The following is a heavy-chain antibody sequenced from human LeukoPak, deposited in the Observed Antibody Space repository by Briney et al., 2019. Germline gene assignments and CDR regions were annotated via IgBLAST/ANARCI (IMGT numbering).Heavy chain of an antibody. D-gene: IGHD2-2*01. J-gene: IGHJ4*01. CDR3: ANGNSNSPKDY. CDR2: ISDSGVDT. Sequence: PGGCLRLSCAASGFAFSDYAMSWLRQAAGRGLEWCSAISDSGVDTYYADSVEGRFTMSRDNSKSTLHLQMNRLRAEDTAVYYCANGNSNSPKDYWGHGTLVTVSS. V-gene: IGHV3-23*01. CDR1: GFAFSDYA.